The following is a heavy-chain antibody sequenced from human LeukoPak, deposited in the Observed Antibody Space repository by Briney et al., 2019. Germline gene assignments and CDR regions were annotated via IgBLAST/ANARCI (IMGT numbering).Heavy chain of an antibody. J-gene: IGHJ6*03. CDR3: ARGICCSSTSCHYYYYYMDV. Sequence: PSETLSLTCTVSGGSISSYYWSWIRQPAGKGLEWIGRIYTSGSTNYNPSLKSRVTMSVDTSKNQFSLKLSSVTAADTAVYYCARGICCSSTSCHYYYYYMDVWGKGTTVTVSS. CDR1: GGSISSYY. CDR2: IYTSGST. D-gene: IGHD2-2*01. V-gene: IGHV4-4*07.